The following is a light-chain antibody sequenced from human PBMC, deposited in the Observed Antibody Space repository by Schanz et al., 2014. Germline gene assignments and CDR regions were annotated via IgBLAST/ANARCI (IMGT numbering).Light chain of an antibody. CDR3: SSYTSSNTLV. Sequence: QSALTQPASVSGSPGQSITISCTGTSSDVGVYNYVSWYQQHPGKAPRLMIYDVSNRPSGVSNRFSGSKSGNTAFLTISGLQAEDEGDFYCSSYTSSNTLVFGGGTKLTVL. CDR2: DVS. J-gene: IGLJ2*01. V-gene: IGLV2-14*01. CDR1: SSDVGVYNY.